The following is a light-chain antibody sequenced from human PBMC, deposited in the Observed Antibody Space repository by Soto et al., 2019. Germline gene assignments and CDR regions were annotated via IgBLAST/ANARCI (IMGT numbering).Light chain of an antibody. CDR1: LSNIGSNF. J-gene: IGLJ2*01. V-gene: IGLV1-47*01. CDR2: RNN. CDR3: AAWDDSLRGVV. Sequence: QSVLTQPPSASGTPGQRVTISCSGSLSNIGSNFIYWYQQLPGSAPKLLINRNNERPSGVPDRFSGSKSGTSASLAISGLRPEDEADYHCAAWDDSLRGVVFGGGTKLTVL.